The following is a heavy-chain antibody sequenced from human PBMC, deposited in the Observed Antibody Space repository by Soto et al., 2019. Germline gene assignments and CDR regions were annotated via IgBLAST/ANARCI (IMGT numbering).Heavy chain of an antibody. CDR3: AKDGFRGVIITAYYYGMDV. V-gene: IGHV3-30*18. Sequence: GGSLRLSCAASGFTFSSYGMHWVRQAPGKGLEWVAVISYDGSNKYYADSVKGRFTISRDNSKNTLYLQMNSLRAEDKAVYYCAKDGFRGVIITAYYYGMDVWGQGTTVTVSS. CDR2: ISYDGSNK. J-gene: IGHJ6*02. CDR1: GFTFSSYG. D-gene: IGHD3-10*01.